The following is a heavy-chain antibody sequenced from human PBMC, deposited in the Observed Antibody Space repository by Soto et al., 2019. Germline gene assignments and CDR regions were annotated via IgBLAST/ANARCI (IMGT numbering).Heavy chain of an antibody. CDR1: GGSISSGNYY. Sequence: QVQLQESGPGLVAPSQTLSLTCTVSGGSISSGNYYWTWIRQHPGKGLEWIGYIYYTGSTYYNPSLKSRVTISLDTSKNQFSRKLSSVTAADTAVYYCARGVTRKRFDPWGQGTLVTVSS. CDR2: IYYTGST. V-gene: IGHV4-31*03. CDR3: ARGVTRKRFDP. J-gene: IGHJ5*02.